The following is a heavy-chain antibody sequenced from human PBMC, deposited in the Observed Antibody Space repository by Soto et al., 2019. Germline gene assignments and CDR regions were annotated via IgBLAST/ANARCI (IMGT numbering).Heavy chain of an antibody. CDR1: GFTFSSYA. CDR3: ARRSSSWYFDY. D-gene: IGHD6-13*01. CDR2: ISGSGGST. Sequence: EVQLLESGGGLVQPGGSRRLSVAASGFTFSSYALNGSRQAPGKGLEWVSVISGSGGSTYYADSVKGRFTISRDNSKNTLYLQMNSLRAEDTAVYYCARRSSSWYFDYWGQGTLVTVSS. J-gene: IGHJ4*02. V-gene: IGHV3-23*01.